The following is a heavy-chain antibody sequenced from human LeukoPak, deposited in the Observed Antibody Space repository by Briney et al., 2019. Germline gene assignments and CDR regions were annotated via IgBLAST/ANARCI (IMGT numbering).Heavy chain of an antibody. D-gene: IGHD2-15*01. CDR2: TFYRSKWFN. CDR3: ARGTPSYYGMDV. J-gene: IGHJ6*02. Sequence: SQTLSLTCAISGDSVSSKSAAWNWIRQSPSRGLEWLGRTFYRSKWFNDYAVYMKSRITINPDTSKNQFSLQLNSVTPEDTAVYYCARGTPSYYGMDVWGQGITVTVTS. CDR1: GDSVSSKSAA. V-gene: IGHV6-1*01.